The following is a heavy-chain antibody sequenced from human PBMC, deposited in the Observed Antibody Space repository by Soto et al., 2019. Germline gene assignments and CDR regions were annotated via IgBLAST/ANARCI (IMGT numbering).Heavy chain of an antibody. V-gene: IGHV4-59*01. CDR2: IYYSGST. J-gene: IGHJ5*02. Sequence: SETLSLTCTVSGGSISSYYWSWIRQPPGKGLEWIGYIYYSGSTNYNPSLKSRVTISVDTSKNQFSLELSSVTAADTAVYYCARVRGGSGKSNWFDPWGQGTLVTVSS. CDR3: ARVRGGSGKSNWFDP. CDR1: GGSISSYY. D-gene: IGHD2-15*01.